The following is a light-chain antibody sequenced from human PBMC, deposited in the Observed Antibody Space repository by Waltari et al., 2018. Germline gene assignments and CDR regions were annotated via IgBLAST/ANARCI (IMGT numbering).Light chain of an antibody. CDR1: QSVSSNY. Sequence: EIVLTQSPGTLSLSPGERATLSCRASQSVSSNYFAWYQQTPGQAPRPLIYGASSRATGIPDMFSGSGSGTDFTLTISRLEPEDFAVYYCQQYGSSPFTFGPGTNVDIK. V-gene: IGKV3-20*01. CDR3: QQYGSSPFT. J-gene: IGKJ3*01. CDR2: GAS.